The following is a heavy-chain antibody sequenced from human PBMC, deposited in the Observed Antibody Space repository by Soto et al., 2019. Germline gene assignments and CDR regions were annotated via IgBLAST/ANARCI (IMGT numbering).Heavy chain of an antibody. CDR2: IIPIFGTA. J-gene: IGHJ6*02. CDR3: ARGDYDILTGYYDSLLYYGMDV. D-gene: IGHD3-9*01. V-gene: IGHV1-69*13. Sequence: ASVKVSCKASGGTFSSYAISWVRQAPGQGLEWMGGIIPIFGTANYAQKFQGRVTITADESTSTAYMELSSLRSEDTAVYYCARGDYDILTGYYDSLLYYGMDVWGQGTTVTVSS. CDR1: GGTFSSYA.